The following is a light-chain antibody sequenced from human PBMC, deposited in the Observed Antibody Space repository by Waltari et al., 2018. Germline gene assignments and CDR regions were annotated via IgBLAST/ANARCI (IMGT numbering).Light chain of an antibody. CDR3: QQFYSLPLT. Sequence: DFVMTQSPDSLAVSLGERAPINCRSSQSVLSNNQNYLAWYQQKPGQPPKLLIYWASTRESGVPDRFSGSGSGTDFTLTISSLQAEDVAVYYCQQFYSLPLTFGGGTKVEIK. J-gene: IGKJ4*01. V-gene: IGKV4-1*01. CDR2: WAS. CDR1: QSVLSNNQNY.